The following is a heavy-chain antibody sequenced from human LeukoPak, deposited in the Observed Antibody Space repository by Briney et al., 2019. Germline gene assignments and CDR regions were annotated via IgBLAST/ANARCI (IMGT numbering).Heavy chain of an antibody. V-gene: IGHV3-7*01. J-gene: IGHJ4*02. CDR1: GFTFSSST. CDR3: TTGLDY. Sequence: GRSLRLSCATSGFTFSSSTMRWVRQAPGKGLEWVANIKRDGSEKYYVGSVKGRFTISRDNARNSLYLQMNSLRAEDTGVYYCTTGLDYWGQGTLVTVSS. CDR2: IKRDGSEK.